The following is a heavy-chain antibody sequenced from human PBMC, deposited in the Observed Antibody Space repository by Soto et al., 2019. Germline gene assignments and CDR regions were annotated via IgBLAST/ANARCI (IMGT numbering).Heavy chain of an antibody. CDR2: ISPYTGNT. V-gene: IGHV1-18*01. Sequence: QVQLVQSGDEVKKPGASVKVSCKASGYIFVNYGIAWVRQAPGQGLEWMGLISPYTGNTHSATKVQGRLTMTTDTSTSTAYMGLGSLTSADTAVYYCVLVDNYVTPTPQDVWGQGTTVTVSS. CDR1: GYIFVNYG. D-gene: IGHD3-16*01. J-gene: IGHJ6*02. CDR3: VLVDNYVTPTPQDV.